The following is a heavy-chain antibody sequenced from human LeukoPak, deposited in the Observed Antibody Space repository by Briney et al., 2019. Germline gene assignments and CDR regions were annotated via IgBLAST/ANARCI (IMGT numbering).Heavy chain of an antibody. CDR3: ARAPHYDPPIN. D-gene: IGHD3-3*01. J-gene: IGHJ4*02. Sequence: GGSLRLSCAASGFTVSSNYMSWVRQAPGKGLEWVSIIYNGGGSTYYADSVKGRFTISRDNSKNTLYLQMNSLRAEDTAVYYCARAPHYDPPINWGQGSLVTVSS. V-gene: IGHV3-53*01. CDR1: GFTVSSNY. CDR2: IYNGGGST.